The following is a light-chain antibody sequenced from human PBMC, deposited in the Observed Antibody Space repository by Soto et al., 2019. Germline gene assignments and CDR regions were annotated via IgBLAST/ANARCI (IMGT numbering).Light chain of an antibody. CDR2: DAS. Sequence: DIQMTQSPSTLSASVGDRVTITCRASQSISSWLAWFQQKPGKAPKLLIYDASSLERGVPSRLSGSGSGTEFTLTISSLQPDDFATYYCQQYDSYPSTFGPGTKVEIK. J-gene: IGKJ3*01. CDR1: QSISSW. V-gene: IGKV1-5*01. CDR3: QQYDSYPST.